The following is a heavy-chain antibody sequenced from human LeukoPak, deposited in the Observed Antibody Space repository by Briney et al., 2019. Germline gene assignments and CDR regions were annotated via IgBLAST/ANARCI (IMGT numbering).Heavy chain of an antibody. CDR1: GDSIVNSY. V-gene: IGHV4-59*01. CDR2: VSDTGRT. D-gene: IGHD3-22*01. J-gene: IGHJ4*02. CDR3: ARDYYGSSAYFGF. Sequence: SETLSLTCNVSGDSIVNSYWSWIRQPPGKGLEWIGYVSDTGRTNYNPSLKSRVTISVDTYKNHFSLQLTSVTAADTAMYYCARDYYGSSAYFGFWGQGTLVSVSS.